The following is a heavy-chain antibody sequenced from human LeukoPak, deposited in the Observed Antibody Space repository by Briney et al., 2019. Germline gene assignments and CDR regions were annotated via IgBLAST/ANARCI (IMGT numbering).Heavy chain of an antibody. D-gene: IGHD3-22*01. J-gene: IGHJ4*02. Sequence: GGSLRLSCAASGFTFSSYGMHWVRRAPGKGLEWVAVIWYDGSNKYYADSVKGRFTISRDNSKNTLYLQMNSLRAEDTAVYYCARGGSITKIVEKWGQGTLVTVSS. CDR1: GFTFSSYG. CDR3: ARGGSITKIVEK. CDR2: IWYDGSNK. V-gene: IGHV3-33*01.